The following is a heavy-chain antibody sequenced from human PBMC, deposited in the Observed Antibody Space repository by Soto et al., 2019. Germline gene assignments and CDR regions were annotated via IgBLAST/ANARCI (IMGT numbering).Heavy chain of an antibody. CDR2: IVVGSGNT. CDR3: AAQYCSSTSCYVEDAFDL. Sequence: QMQLVQSGPEVKKPGTSVKVSCKASGFTFTSSAMQWVRQARGQRLEWIGWIVVGSGNTNYAQKFQERVTITRDMSTSPAYMELSSLRSEDTAVYYCAAQYCSSTSCYVEDAFDLWGQGTMVTVSS. V-gene: IGHV1-58*02. CDR1: GFTFTSSA. D-gene: IGHD2-2*01. J-gene: IGHJ3*01.